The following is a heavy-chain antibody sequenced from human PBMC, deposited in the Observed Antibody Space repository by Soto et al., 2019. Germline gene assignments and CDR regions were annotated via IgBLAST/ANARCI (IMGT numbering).Heavy chain of an antibody. CDR3: ARDPYEWYSSSWATDY. Sequence: GGSLRLSCAASGFTFSSYGMHWVRQAPGKGLEWVAVIWYDGSNKYYADSVKGRFTISRDNSKNTLYLQMNSLRAEDTAVYYCARDPYEWYSSSWATDYWGQGTLVTVSS. CDR1: GFTFSSYG. J-gene: IGHJ4*02. CDR2: IWYDGSNK. V-gene: IGHV3-33*01. D-gene: IGHD6-13*01.